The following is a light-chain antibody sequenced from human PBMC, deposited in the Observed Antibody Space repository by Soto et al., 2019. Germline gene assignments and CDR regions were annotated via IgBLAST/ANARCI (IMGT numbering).Light chain of an antibody. CDR2: DTS. Sequence: EIVMTQSPGTLSVSPGERATLSCRASQSVSSKLAWYQQKPGQAPRLLIYDTSTRATGIPARFSGSGSGTEFTLTISSLQSEDFAVYYCQQCSNWPLTFGGGTKVDIK. V-gene: IGKV3-15*01. CDR1: QSVSSK. J-gene: IGKJ4*01. CDR3: QQCSNWPLT.